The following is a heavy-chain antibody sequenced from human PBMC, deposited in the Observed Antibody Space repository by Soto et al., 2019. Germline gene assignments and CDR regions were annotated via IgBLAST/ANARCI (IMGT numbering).Heavy chain of an antibody. CDR1: GFTFSNYN. D-gene: IGHD3-10*02. CDR2: ISSSSSTI. Sequence: EVQLVESGGGLVQPGGSLRLSCVGSGFTFSNYNLNWVRQAPGKGLEWVSYISSSSSTIYNADSVEGRFTISRDNAKNSLYLQMNNLRAEDTAVYYCARGGLLLFGELLEGVGQLWGQGTLVTVSS. V-gene: IGHV3-48*01. J-gene: IGHJ4*02. CDR3: ARGGLLLFGELLEGVGQL.